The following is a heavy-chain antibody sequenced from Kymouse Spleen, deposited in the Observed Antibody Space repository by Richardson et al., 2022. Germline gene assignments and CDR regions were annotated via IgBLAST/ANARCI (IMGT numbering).Heavy chain of an antibody. J-gene: IGHJ4*02. CDR2: INHSGST. D-gene: IGHD7-27*02. CDR1: GGSFSGYY. CDR3: ASNWGRNFDY. Sequence: QVQLQQWGAGLLKPSETLSLTCAVYGGSFSGYYWSWIRQPPGKGLEWIGEINHSGSTNYNPSLKSRVTISVDTSKNQFSLKLSSVTAADTAVYYCASNWGRNFDYWGQGTLVTVSS. V-gene: IGHV4-34*01.